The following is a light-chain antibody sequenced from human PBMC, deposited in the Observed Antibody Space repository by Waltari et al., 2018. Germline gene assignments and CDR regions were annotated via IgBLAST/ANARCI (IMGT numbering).Light chain of an antibody. CDR3: QQYYSTLVT. Sequence: DIVMTQSPDSLAVSLGERATINCKSSQSVFYSHNSKKYLAWYQQKPGQPPKLLIYGASARESGVPDRFSGSGSGTDFTLTISNLQAADVAVYYCQQYYSTLVTFGGGTKVEIK. V-gene: IGKV4-1*01. CDR1: QSVFYSHNSKKY. CDR2: GAS. J-gene: IGKJ4*01.